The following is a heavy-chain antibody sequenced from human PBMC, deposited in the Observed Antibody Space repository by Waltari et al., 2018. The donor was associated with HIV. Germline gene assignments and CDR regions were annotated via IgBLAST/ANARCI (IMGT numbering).Heavy chain of an antibody. D-gene: IGHD3-10*01. CDR3: ARYGSGTSFEY. J-gene: IGHJ4*02. CDR2: VYPSGAT. CDR1: GYSISSGFY. V-gene: IGHV4-38-2*01. Sequence: QVQLQESGPGLVKPSETLSLTCAVSGYSISSGFYWAWIRQPPGEGLVWIGNVYPSGATTYNPSLESLVSISLDTSANKFSLKLTSVTAADTAVYYCARYGSGTSFEYWGQGARVTVSS.